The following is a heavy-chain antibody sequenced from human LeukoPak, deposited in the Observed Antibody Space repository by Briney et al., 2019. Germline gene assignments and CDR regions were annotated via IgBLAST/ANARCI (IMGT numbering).Heavy chain of an antibody. V-gene: IGHV4-59*01. D-gene: IGHD2-8*02. CDR2: IYYTGST. J-gene: IGHJ4*02. CDR3: ARDPGTGKRNFDY. CDR1: GGSISYYY. Sequence: SETLSLTCTVSGGSISYYYWSWIRQPPGKGLEWFGYIYYTGSTNYNPSLKSRVTISVDTSKNQFSLKLSSVTAADTAVYYCARDPGTGKRNFDYWGQGTLVTVSS.